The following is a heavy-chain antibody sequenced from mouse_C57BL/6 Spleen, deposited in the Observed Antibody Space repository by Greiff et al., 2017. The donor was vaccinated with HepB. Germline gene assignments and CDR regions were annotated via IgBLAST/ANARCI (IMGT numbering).Heavy chain of an antibody. V-gene: IGHV3-6*01. Sequence: EVKLQESGPGLVKPSQSLSLTCSVTGYSITSGYYWNWIRQFPGNKLEWMGYISYDGSNNYNPSLKNRISITRDTSKNQFFLKLNSVTTEDTATYYCAGNLMDYWGQGTSVTVSS. CDR2: ISYDGSN. CDR3: AGNLMDY. J-gene: IGHJ4*01. CDR1: GYSITSGYY.